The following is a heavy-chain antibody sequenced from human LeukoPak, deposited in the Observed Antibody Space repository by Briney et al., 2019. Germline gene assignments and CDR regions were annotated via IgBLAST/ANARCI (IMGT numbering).Heavy chain of an antibody. J-gene: IGHJ4*02. CDR1: AFTFNNYW. V-gene: IGHV3-30-3*01. D-gene: IGHD3-10*01. CDR2: ISYDGSNK. CDR3: ARGYGSGTTYFDY. Sequence: GGSLRLSCVASAFTFNNYWMHWVRQAPGKGLEWVAVISYDGSNKYYADSVKGRFTISRNNSKNTLYLQMNSLRAEDTAVYYCARGYGSGTTYFDYWGQGTLVTVSS.